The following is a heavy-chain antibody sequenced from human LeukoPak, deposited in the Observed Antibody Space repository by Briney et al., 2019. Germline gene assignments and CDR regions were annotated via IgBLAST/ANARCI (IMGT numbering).Heavy chain of an antibody. CDR3: ARGRRGSGSSYYFDY. V-gene: IGHV4-59*01. D-gene: IGHD3-10*01. CDR1: GGSISSYY. J-gene: IGHJ4*02. Sequence: SETLSLTFTVSGGSISSYYWSWIRQPPGKGLEWIGYIYYSGSTNYNPSLKSRVTISVDTSKNQFSLKLSSVTAADTAVYYCARGRRGSGSSYYFDYWGQGTLVTVSS. CDR2: IYYSGST.